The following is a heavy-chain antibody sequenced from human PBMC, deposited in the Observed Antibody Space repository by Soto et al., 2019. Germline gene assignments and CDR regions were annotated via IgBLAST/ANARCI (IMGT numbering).Heavy chain of an antibody. V-gene: IGHV1-69*08. CDR3: ARDSHIGSEFSGYDDIDF. CDR1: GGTFSTST. J-gene: IGHJ4*02. Sequence: QVPLVQSGAEMKKPGSSVKVSCKASGGTFSTSTFTWVRQAPGQGLEWMGRIIAIFGTAEYAQKFQGRVTITADKSTSTASMELSILRSDDTAVYYCARDSHIGSEFSGYDDIDFCGQGTLVTVSS. CDR2: IIAIFGTA. D-gene: IGHD5-12*01.